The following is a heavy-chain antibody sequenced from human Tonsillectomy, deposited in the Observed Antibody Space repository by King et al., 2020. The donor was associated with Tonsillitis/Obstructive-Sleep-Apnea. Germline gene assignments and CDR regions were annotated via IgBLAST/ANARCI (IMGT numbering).Heavy chain of an antibody. CDR2: IDATGNHV. Sequence: VQLVESGGGLVKPGGSLMLSCAASAFAFEYYTFDWVRQAPGKGLEWVSSIDATGNHVYYADSVKGRFTISRDNAKKSLYLEMTSLRADDTAEYYCARDLSIAYFDYWGQGTLVTVSS. V-gene: IGHV3-21*01. J-gene: IGHJ4*02. CDR1: AFAFEYYT. CDR3: ARDLSIAYFDY.